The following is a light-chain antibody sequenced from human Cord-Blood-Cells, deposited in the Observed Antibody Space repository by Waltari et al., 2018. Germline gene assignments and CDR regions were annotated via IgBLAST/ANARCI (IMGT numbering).Light chain of an antibody. V-gene: IGLV2-8*01. CDR3: SSYAGSNNFV. CDR2: EVS. Sequence: QSALTQPPSASGPPGQSVTIPCTRTSSDVGGSHFVSWYQQHPGNAPKLMIYEVSKRPSGVPDRFSGSKSGNTASLTVSGLQAEDEADYYCSSYAGSNNFVFGTGTKVTVL. J-gene: IGLJ1*01. CDR1: SSDVGGSHF.